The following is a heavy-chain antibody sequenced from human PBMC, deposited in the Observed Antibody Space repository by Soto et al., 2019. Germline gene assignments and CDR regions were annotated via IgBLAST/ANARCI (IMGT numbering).Heavy chain of an antibody. V-gene: IGHV3-30*18. CDR3: AKQHSDLVIGAFDV. Sequence: GGSLRLSCAASGFTFSSYAMHWVRQAPGKGLEWVAVISYDGTYQYYDDSVKGRFTISRDNFGNTVALQMNSLRPEDTAVYYCAKQHSDLVIGAFDVWGPGAVVTVSS. CDR1: GFTFSSYA. CDR2: ISYDGTYQ. D-gene: IGHD4-4*01. J-gene: IGHJ3*01.